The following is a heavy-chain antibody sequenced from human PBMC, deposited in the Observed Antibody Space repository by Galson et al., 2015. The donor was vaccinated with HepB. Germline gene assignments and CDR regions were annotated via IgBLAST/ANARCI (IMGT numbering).Heavy chain of an antibody. CDR1: GGTFSSDA. V-gene: IGHV1-69*13. Sequence: SVKVSCKASGGTFSSDAISWVRQAPGQGLEWMGGIIPIFSTSNYAQKFQGRVTLTADESKSTVYMEMSSLGSDDTAVYYCTRSAPRYSSSWYDRGMDYWGQGTLVTVSS. J-gene: IGHJ4*02. CDR2: IIPIFSTS. CDR3: TRSAPRYSSSWYDRGMDY. D-gene: IGHD6-13*01.